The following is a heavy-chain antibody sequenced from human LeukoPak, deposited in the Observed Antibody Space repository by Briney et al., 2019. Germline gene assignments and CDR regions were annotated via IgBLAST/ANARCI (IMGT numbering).Heavy chain of an antibody. D-gene: IGHD1-26*01. Sequence: GESLKTSCQGFGNSFTNYWIGWVRQMPGKGLGGMGIIYPGDSDTRYSPSFQGQVTISADKSISTAYLQWSSLKASDTAMYYCARQVVGARGHWFDPWGQGTLVTVSS. J-gene: IGHJ5*02. CDR2: IYPGDSDT. CDR1: GNSFTNYW. V-gene: IGHV5-51*01. CDR3: ARQVVGARGHWFDP.